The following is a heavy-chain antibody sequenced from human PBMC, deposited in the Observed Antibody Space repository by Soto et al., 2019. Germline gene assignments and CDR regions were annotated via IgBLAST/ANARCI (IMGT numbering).Heavy chain of an antibody. CDR1: GFTFSSYW. J-gene: IGHJ4*02. D-gene: IGHD2-15*01. Sequence: EVQLVESGGGLVQPGGSLRLSCAASGFTFSSYWMHWVRQAPGKGLVWVSRINSDGSSTSYADSVKGRFTISRDNAKNXXXXXXXXXXXXXXXXXXXXXXXXXXXXATREDYWGQGTLVTVSS. CDR2: INSDGSST. CDR3: XXXXXXXXXATREDY. V-gene: IGHV3-74*01.